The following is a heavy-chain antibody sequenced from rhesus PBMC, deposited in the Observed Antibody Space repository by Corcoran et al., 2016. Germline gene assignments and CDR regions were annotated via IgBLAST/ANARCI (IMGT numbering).Heavy chain of an antibody. J-gene: IGHJ5-2*02. CDR2: CDPEDGEA. CDR1: GYTFTDYY. D-gene: IGHD6-13*01. Sequence: EVQLVQSGAEVKKPGASVKISCKASGYTFTDYYLPWVRQAPGKGLEWIVSCDPEDGEADYSQNFQDRGTITRDTSTDTAYMELSSLRSEDTAVYYCATDGIAAVLDVWGRGVLVTVSS. CDR3: ATDGIAAVLDV. V-gene: IGHV1-111*01.